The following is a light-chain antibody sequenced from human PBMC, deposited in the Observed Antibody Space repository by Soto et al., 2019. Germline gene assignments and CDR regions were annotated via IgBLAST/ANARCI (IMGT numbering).Light chain of an antibody. V-gene: IGKV3-20*01. J-gene: IGKJ1*01. Sequence: EIVCTQSPCTLSLSPGERATLSCRASQSVSSSYLAWYQQKPGQAPRLLIYGASTRATGIPARFSGSGSGTEFTLTISRLEPEDFAVYFCQVYGSSSKTFGQGTKVDIK. CDR2: GAS. CDR3: QVYGSSSKT. CDR1: QSVSSSY.